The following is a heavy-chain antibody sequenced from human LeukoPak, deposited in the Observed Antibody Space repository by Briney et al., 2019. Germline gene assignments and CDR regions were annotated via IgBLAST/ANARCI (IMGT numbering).Heavy chain of an antibody. D-gene: IGHD3-22*01. Sequence: SETLSLTCTVSGGSMSSYYWSWIRQPAGKGLEWIGRIYTSGSTNCNPSLKSRVTMSVDTSKNQFSLKLSSVTAADTAVYYCARVGFRYYYDSSGYYYGWFDPWGQGTLVTVSS. CDR1: GGSMSSYY. V-gene: IGHV4-4*07. CDR3: ARVGFRYYYDSSGYYYGWFDP. J-gene: IGHJ5*02. CDR2: IYTSGST.